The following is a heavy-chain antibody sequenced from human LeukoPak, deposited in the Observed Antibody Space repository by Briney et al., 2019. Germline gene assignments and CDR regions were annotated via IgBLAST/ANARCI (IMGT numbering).Heavy chain of an antibody. CDR3: AKDRWGSGSYNDY. D-gene: IGHD1-26*01. CDR2: ISSSSSTI. V-gene: IGHV3-48*01. J-gene: IGHJ4*02. Sequence: QAGGSLRLSCAASGFTFSSYSMNWVRQAPGKGLEWVSYISSSSSTIYYADSVKGRFTISRDNSKNTLYLQMNSLRAEDTALYYCAKDRWGSGSYNDYWGQGTLVTVSS. CDR1: GFTFSSYS.